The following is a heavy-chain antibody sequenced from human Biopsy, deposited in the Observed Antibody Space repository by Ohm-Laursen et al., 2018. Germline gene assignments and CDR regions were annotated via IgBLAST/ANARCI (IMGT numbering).Heavy chain of an antibody. CDR1: GGSISSNY. J-gene: IGHJ3*01. CDR2: INDNGNT. D-gene: IGHD3-22*01. V-gene: IGHV4-59*07. Sequence: SDTLSLTCNVSGGSISSNYWSWIRQPPGKGLEWIGYINDNGNTNYNPSLKSRVTISVDTSMNQFSLKLKSVTAADTALYFCARHFYDNFGPTPFDAFDLWGQGTLVTVSA. CDR3: ARHFYDNFGPTPFDAFDL.